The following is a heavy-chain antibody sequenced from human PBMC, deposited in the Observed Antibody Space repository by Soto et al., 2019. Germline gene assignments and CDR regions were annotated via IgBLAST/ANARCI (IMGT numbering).Heavy chain of an antibody. J-gene: IGHJ6*02. D-gene: IGHD1-26*01. CDR1: GGTFSSYA. Sequence: QVQLVQSGAEVKKPGSSVKVSCKASGGTFSSYAISWVRQAPGQGLEWMGGIIPIFGTANYAQKFQGRVTMTADESASTAYMELSSLRSEDTAVYYCTRDQEVDFERCGRVGWEYGYYYGMDVWGQGTTVTLSS. CDR2: IIPIFGTA. CDR3: TRDQEVDFERCGRVGWEYGYYYGMDV. V-gene: IGHV1-69*01.